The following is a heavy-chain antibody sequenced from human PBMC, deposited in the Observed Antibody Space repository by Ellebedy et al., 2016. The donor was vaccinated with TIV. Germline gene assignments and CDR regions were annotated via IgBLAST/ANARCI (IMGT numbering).Heavy chain of an antibody. V-gene: IGHV3-30-3*01. Sequence: GGSLRLSCAASGFTFSSYDMHRVRQAPGKGLEWVSIISYDGSNKYYAHSVKGRFTISRDNAKKTLYLQMNSLSAEDTAVYYCARVYSSYSVDYWGPGTLVTVSS. J-gene: IGHJ4*02. CDR1: GFTFSSYD. CDR3: ARVYSSYSVDY. CDR2: ISYDGSNK. D-gene: IGHD3-22*01.